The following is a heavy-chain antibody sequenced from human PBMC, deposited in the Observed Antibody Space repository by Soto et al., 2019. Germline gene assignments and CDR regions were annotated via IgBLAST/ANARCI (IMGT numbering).Heavy chain of an antibody. J-gene: IGHJ4*02. D-gene: IGHD3-3*01. CDR3: ARTHYTIFGVEDFDY. Sequence: SETLSLPCTVSGGSISSGDYYWSWIRQPPGKGLEWIGYIYYSGSTYYNPSLKSRVTISVDTSKNQFSLKLSSVTAADTAVYYCARTHYTIFGVEDFDYWGQGTLVTVSS. CDR2: IYYSGST. CDR1: GGSISSGDYY. V-gene: IGHV4-30-4*01.